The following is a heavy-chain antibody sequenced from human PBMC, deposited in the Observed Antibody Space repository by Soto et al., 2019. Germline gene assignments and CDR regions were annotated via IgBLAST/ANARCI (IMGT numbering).Heavy chain of an antibody. Sequence: LRLSCAASGFTFSSYGMHWVRQAPGKGLEWVAVISYDGSNKYYADSVKGRFTISRDNSKNTLYLQMNSLRAEDTAVYYCAKDYCSGGSCYYFDYWGQGTLVTV. CDR1: GFTFSSYG. CDR2: ISYDGSNK. D-gene: IGHD2-15*01. V-gene: IGHV3-30*18. CDR3: AKDYCSGGSCYYFDY. J-gene: IGHJ4*02.